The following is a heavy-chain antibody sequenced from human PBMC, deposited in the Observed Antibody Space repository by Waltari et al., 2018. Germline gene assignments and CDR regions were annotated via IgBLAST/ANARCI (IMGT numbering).Heavy chain of an antibody. CDR3: ATAVGGNMEFDN. CDR1: VYTFSTYG. V-gene: IGHV1-18*01. J-gene: IGHJ1*01. CDR2: ISAHNGNT. Sequence: QVHLMQSGAEVKKPAASVTVSCKASVYTFSTYGITWVRQAHGQGLEWMGWISAHNGNTNHAQKFQDIVTLTTDTSTNTAYMELRSLTSDDTAVYYCATAVGGNMEFDNWGQGTLVTVSS. D-gene: IGHD6-19*01.